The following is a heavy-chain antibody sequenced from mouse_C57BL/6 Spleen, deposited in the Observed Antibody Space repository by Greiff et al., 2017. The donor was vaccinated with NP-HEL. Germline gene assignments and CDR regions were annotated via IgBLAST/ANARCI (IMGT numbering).Heavy chain of an antibody. D-gene: IGHD1-1*01. CDR2: ISYSGST. CDR1: GYSITSDY. J-gene: IGHJ1*03. V-gene: IGHV3-8*01. Sequence: EVQLQESGPGLAKPSQTLSLTCSVTGYSITSDYWNWIRKFPGNKLEYMGYISYSGSTYYNPSLKSRISITRDTSKNQYYLQLNSVTTEDTATYYCARRTPLTTVVASYWYFDVWGTGTTVTVSS. CDR3: ARRTPLTTVVASYWYFDV.